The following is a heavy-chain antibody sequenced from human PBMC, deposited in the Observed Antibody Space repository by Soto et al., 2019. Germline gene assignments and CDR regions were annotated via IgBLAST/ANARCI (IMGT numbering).Heavy chain of an antibody. CDR1: GFTFSSYR. Sequence: EVQLVESGGGLVKPGGSLRLSCAASGFTFSSYRMNWVRQAPGKGLEWVSSISSSSSYIYYADSVKGRFTISRDNAMNSLYLQMNSLRAEDTAVYYCARGTAVDAFDIWGQGTMVTVSS. V-gene: IGHV3-21*01. CDR2: ISSSSSYI. J-gene: IGHJ3*02. CDR3: ARGTAVDAFDI. D-gene: IGHD4-17*01.